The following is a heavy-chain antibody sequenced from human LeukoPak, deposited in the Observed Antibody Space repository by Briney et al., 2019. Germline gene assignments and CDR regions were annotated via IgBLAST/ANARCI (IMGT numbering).Heavy chain of an antibody. D-gene: IGHD3-3*01. Sequence: SQTLSLTCAISGDSVSINSAAWNWIRQSPSRGLEWLGRTYYRSKWYNDYAVSVKSRITINPDTSKNQFSLQLNSVTPEDTAVYYCARGALFLEWLLPSYYYYYYMDVWGKGTTVTVSS. V-gene: IGHV6-1*01. CDR1: GDSVSINSAA. CDR2: TYYRSKWYN. CDR3: ARGALFLEWLLPSYYYYYYMDV. J-gene: IGHJ6*03.